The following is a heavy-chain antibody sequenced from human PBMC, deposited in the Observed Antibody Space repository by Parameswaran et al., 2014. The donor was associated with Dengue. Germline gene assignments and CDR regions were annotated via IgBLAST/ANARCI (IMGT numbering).Heavy chain of an antibody. CDR2: VNPSGGST. Sequence: WVRQAPGQGLEWMGIVNPSGGSTSYAQKFQGRVTMTRDTSTSTVYMELSSLRSEDTAVYYCARGQDAEYFQHWGQGTLVTVSS. V-gene: IGHV1-46*01. CDR3: ARGQDAEYFQH. J-gene: IGHJ1*01.